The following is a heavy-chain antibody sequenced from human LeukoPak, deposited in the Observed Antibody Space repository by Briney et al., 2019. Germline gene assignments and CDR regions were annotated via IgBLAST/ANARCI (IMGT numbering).Heavy chain of an antibody. D-gene: IGHD3-9*01. CDR2: FDLEDGET. V-gene: IGHV1-24*01. Sequence: GASVKVSCKVSGYTLTELSMHWVRQAPGKGLEWVGGFDLEDGETIYAQKFQGRVTMTEDTSTGTAYMELSSLRSEDTAVYYCARRHLLIGYFENWFDPWGQGTLVTVSS. CDR1: GYTLTELS. CDR3: ARRHLLIGYFENWFDP. J-gene: IGHJ5*02.